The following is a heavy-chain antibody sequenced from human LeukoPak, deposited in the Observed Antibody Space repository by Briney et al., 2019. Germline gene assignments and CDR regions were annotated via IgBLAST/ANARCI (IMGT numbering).Heavy chain of an antibody. V-gene: IGHV6-1*01. CDR1: GDSVSSNSAA. D-gene: IGHD6-6*01. CDR2: TYYRSKWYN. Sequence: SQTLSLTCALSGDSVSSNSAAWNWIRQSPSRGLEWLGRTYYRSKWYNDYAVSVKSRITINPDTSKNQFSLQLNSVTPEDTAVYYCARDPTLAPGGADRPGWFDPWGQGTLVTVSS. J-gene: IGHJ5*02. CDR3: ARDPTLAPGGADRPGWFDP.